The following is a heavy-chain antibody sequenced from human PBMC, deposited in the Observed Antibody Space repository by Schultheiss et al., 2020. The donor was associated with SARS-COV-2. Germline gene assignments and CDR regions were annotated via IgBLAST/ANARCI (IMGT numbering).Heavy chain of an antibody. V-gene: IGHV1-3*01. J-gene: IGHJ5*02. D-gene: IGHD4-23*01. CDR3: ARDPNHDYGGNSGWWFDP. CDR1: GYTFTSYA. CDR2: INAGNGNT. Sequence: ASVKVSCKASGYTFTSYAMHWVRQAPGQRLEWMGWINAGNGNTNYAQKLQGRVTMTRDTSTSTAYMELSSLRSEDTAVYYCARDPNHDYGGNSGWWFDPWGQGTLVTVSS.